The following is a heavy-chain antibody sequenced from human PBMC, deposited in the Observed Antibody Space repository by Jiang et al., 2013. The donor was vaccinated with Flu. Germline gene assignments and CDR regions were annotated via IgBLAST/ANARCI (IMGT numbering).Heavy chain of an antibody. CDR2: GET. J-gene: IGHJ4*02. V-gene: IGHV1-24*01. Sequence: GETIYAQKFQGRVTMTEDTSTDTAYMELSSLRSEDTAVYYCATAYYYDSSGYRLIADWGQGTLVTVSS. CDR3: ATAYYYDSSGYRLIAD. D-gene: IGHD3-22*01.